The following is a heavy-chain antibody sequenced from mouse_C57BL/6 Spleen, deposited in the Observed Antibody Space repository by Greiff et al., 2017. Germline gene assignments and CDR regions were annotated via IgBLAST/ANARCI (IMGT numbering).Heavy chain of an antibody. CDR2: INPNNGGT. CDR3: ARSTMPYWHFDV. V-gene: IGHV1-22*01. Sequence: EVQLQQSGPELVKPGASVKMSCKASGYTFTDYNMHWVKQSHGKSLEWIGYINPNNGGTSYNQKFKGKATLTVNKSSSTAYMELRSLTSEDSAVYYCARSTMPYWHFDVWGTGTTVTVSS. D-gene: IGHD2-1*01. J-gene: IGHJ1*03. CDR1: GYTFTDYN.